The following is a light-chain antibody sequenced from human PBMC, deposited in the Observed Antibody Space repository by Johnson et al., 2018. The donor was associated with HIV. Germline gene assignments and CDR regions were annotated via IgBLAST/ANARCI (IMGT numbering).Light chain of an antibody. J-gene: IGLJ1*01. CDR1: RSNIGNNY. V-gene: IGLV1-51*02. CDR2: ENN. CDR3: GTWDSSLSAGNG. Sequence: HSVLTQPPSVSAAPGQKVTISCSGSRSNIGNNYVSWYQQLPGTAPKLLIYENNKRPSGIPDRFSSSKSGTSATLGITGLQTGDEADYYCGTWDSSLSAGNGFGTGTKVTVL.